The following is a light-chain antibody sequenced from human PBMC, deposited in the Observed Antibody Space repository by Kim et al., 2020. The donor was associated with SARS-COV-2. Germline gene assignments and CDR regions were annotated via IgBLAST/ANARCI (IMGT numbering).Light chain of an antibody. CDR3: QQRTYWPLT. CDR1: QSVSNF. J-gene: IGKJ5*01. Sequence: EIVLTQSPATLSLSPGERATLSCRASQSVSNFLAWYQHKPGQAPRLLIYEASNRATGIPARFSGSGSGTDFTLTINSLEPEDFALYYCQQRTYWPLTFGQGTRLEIK. V-gene: IGKV3-11*01. CDR2: EAS.